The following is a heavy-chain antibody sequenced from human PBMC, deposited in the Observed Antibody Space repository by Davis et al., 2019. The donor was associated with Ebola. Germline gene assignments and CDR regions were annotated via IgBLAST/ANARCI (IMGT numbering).Heavy chain of an antibody. V-gene: IGHV3-23*01. D-gene: IGHD3-22*01. CDR1: GFSITTYP. J-gene: IGHJ5*02. CDR2: ISGSGASP. CDR3: ANGNYDNSGYWGYWFDP. Sequence: GESLKISCAASGFSITTYPMNWVRQAPGKGLEWVSAISGSGASPYYADSVKGRFTISRDNPKNTLYLQMNSLRAEDTAVYYCANGNYDNSGYWGYWFDPWGQGTLVTVSS.